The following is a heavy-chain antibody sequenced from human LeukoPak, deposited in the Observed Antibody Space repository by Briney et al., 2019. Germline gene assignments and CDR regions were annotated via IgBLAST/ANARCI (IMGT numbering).Heavy chain of an antibody. CDR3: AKDPEYYYDSSGYLDR. Sequence: GGSLRLSCAASGFTFDDYAMHWVRQAPGKGLEWDSGISWNSGSIGYADSVKGRFTTSRDNAKNSLYLQMNSLRAEDTALYYCAKDPEYYYDSSGYLDRWGQGTLVTVSS. CDR1: GFTFDDYA. CDR2: ISWNSGSI. J-gene: IGHJ5*02. D-gene: IGHD3-22*01. V-gene: IGHV3-9*01.